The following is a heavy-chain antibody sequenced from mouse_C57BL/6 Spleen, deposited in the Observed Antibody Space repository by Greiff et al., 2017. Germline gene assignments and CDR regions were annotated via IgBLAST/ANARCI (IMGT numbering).Heavy chain of an antibody. CDR1: GFNIKDYY. J-gene: IGHJ3*01. D-gene: IGHD3-2*02. CDR3: TTRLPPTAWFAY. CDR2: IDPEDGDT. V-gene: IGHV14-1*01. Sequence: EVQVVESGAELVRPGASVTLSCTASGFNIKDYYMHWVKQRPEQGLEWIGRIDPEDGDTEYAPKFQGKATMTADTSSNTSYLQLSSLTSEDTAVYYCTTRLPPTAWFAYWGQGTLVTVSA.